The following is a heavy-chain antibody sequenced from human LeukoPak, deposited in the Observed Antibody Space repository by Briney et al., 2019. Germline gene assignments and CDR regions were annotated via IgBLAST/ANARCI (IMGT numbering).Heavy chain of an antibody. V-gene: IGHV3-33*01. D-gene: IGHD1-26*01. Sequence: SGRSLRLSCAASGFTFSSYGMHWVRQAPGKGLEWVAVIWYDGSNKYYADSVKGRFTVSRDNSKNTLYLQMNSLRAEDTAVYYCARVDLVGATPLGAFDIWGQGTMVTVSS. CDR2: IWYDGSNK. CDR3: ARVDLVGATPLGAFDI. J-gene: IGHJ3*02. CDR1: GFTFSSYG.